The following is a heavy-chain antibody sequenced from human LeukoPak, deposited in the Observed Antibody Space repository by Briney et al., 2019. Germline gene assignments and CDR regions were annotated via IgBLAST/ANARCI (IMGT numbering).Heavy chain of an antibody. Sequence: ASVKVSCKASGYTFTGYYIHWVRQAPGQGLEWMGWINPNSGGTNYVQKFQGRVTMTRDTSISTAYMDLSRLTSDDTAVYYCARGRTPLTGYYYFDYWGQGTLVTVSS. CDR1: GYTFTGYY. J-gene: IGHJ4*02. CDR3: ARGRTPLTGYYYFDY. D-gene: IGHD3-9*01. CDR2: INPNSGGT. V-gene: IGHV1-2*02.